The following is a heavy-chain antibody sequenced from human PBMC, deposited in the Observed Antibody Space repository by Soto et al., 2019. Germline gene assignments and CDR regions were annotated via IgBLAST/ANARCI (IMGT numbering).Heavy chain of an antibody. CDR2: ISGSGGST. D-gene: IGHD1-26*01. V-gene: IGHV3-23*01. CDR3: ANEVGSSGHRYFYSGLDV. J-gene: IGHJ6*02. CDR1: GFTFSSYA. Sequence: GGSLRLSCAASGFTFSSYAMSWVRQAPGKGLEWVSAISGSGGSTYYADSVKGRFTISRDDSQTTLYLQMNSVRAEDTALYYCANEVGSSGHRYFYSGLDVWGQGTTVTVSS.